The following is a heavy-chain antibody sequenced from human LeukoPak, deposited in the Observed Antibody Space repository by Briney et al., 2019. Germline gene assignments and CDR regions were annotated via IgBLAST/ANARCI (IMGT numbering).Heavy chain of an antibody. CDR3: ARDYGDQGWFDP. V-gene: IGHV4-59*01. CDR2: IYYSGST. Sequence: SETLSLTRTVSGGSISSYYWSWIRQPPGKGLEWIGYIYYSGSTNYNPSLNSPVTISVDTSKNQFSLKLSSVTAADTAVYYCARDYGDQGWFDPWGQGTLVTVSS. CDR1: GGSISSYY. D-gene: IGHD4-17*01. J-gene: IGHJ5*02.